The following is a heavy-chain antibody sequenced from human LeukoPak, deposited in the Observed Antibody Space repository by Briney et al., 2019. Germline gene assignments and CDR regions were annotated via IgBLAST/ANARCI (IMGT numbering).Heavy chain of an antibody. D-gene: IGHD3-3*01. J-gene: IGHJ4*02. V-gene: IGHV5-51*01. CDR3: ARGGYDFWSGYYPGDY. CDR2: IFPGDSHT. Sequence: GESLKISCKGSGYSFTNYWIAWVRQMPGKGLEWMGIIFPGDSHTRYSPSFQGQVTISADKSISTAYLQWSSLKASDTAMYYCARGGYDFWSGYYPGDYWGQGTLVTVSS. CDR1: GYSFTNYW.